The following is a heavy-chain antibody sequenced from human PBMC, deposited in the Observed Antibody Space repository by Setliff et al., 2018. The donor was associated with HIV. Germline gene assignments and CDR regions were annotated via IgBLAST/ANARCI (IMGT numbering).Heavy chain of an antibody. CDR1: GDTFDSLS. CDR2: IIPIYGST. J-gene: IGHJ4*02. D-gene: IGHD3-22*01. V-gene: IGHV1-69*06. Sequence: SVKVSCKASGDTFDSLSISWVRQAPGQGLEWMGRIIPIYGSTNYAQRFQGRVTITADKYTGTAYMEVSSLRSEDTAVYFCARDPMYPSDNTGYSRNYFGYYFESWGQGTLVTVSS. CDR3: ARDPMYPSDNTGYSRNYFGYYFES.